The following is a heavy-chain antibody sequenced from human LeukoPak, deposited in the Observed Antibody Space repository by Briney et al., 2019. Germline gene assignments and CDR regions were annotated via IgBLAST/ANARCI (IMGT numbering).Heavy chain of an antibody. D-gene: IGHD5-12*01. CDR2: ISYDGSNK. V-gene: IGHV3-30*03. CDR1: GFTFSSYG. CDR3: ARTYGGYRTNTNWFDP. Sequence: HPGRSLRLSCAASGFTFSSYGMHWVRQAPGKGLEWVAVISYDGSNKYYADSVKGRFTISRDNSKNTLYLQMNSLRAEDTAVYYCARTYGGYRTNTNWFDPWGQGTLVTVSS. J-gene: IGHJ5*02.